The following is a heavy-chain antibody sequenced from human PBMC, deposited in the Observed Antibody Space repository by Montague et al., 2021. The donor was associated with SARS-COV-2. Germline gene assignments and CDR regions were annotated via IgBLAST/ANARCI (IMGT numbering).Heavy chain of an antibody. CDR1: GFSLNSKGVC. J-gene: IGHJ5*02. Sequence: PALVKPTQTLTLTCTFSGFSLNSKGVCVTWIRQPPGGALESLARIDWDDAKFYNTSLKARLAVPKGASETQVVLKVTDLDPADTATYFCARMECGTVSSEETWGQGIKVTVSS. CDR2: IDWDDAK. V-gene: IGHV2-70*17. CDR3: ARMECGTVSSEET. D-gene: IGHD1-7*01.